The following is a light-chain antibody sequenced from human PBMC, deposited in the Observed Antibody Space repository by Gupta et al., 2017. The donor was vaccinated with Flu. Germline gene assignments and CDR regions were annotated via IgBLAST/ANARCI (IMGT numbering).Light chain of an antibody. CDR3: SSYAGNKKL. J-gene: IGLJ2*01. CDR2: EVN. V-gene: IGLV2-8*01. CDR1: SSDVGDSKY. Sequence: QAVTISCTGTSSDVGDSKYGSWYQQHPGKAPKLMIYEVNARASGVPDRFSGSKSGNTASLTVSGLQAEDEADYYCSSYAGNKKLFGGGTKLTVL.